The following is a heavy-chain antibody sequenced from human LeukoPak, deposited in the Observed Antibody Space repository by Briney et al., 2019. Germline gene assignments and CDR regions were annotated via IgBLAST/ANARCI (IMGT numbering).Heavy chain of an antibody. CDR3: ATVPYDSSGYYSAGYFQH. D-gene: IGHD3-22*01. CDR2: INHSGST. CDR1: GGSFSDYY. Sequence: PSETLSLTCAVYGGSFSDYYWTWIRQPTGKGLEWIGEINHSGSTNYNPSLKSRVTLSVDTSKNQFSLRLNSVTAADTAVYYCATVPYDSSGYYSAGYFQHWGQGTLVTVSS. V-gene: IGHV4-34*01. J-gene: IGHJ1*01.